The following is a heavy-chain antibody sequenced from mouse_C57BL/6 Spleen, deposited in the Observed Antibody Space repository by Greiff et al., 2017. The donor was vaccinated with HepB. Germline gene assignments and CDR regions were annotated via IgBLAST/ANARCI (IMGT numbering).Heavy chain of an antibody. CDR2: IDPETGGT. V-gene: IGHV1-15*01. Sequence: QVQLKQSGAELVRPGASVTLSCKASGYTFTDYEMHWVKQTPVHGLEWIGAIDPETGGTAYNQKFKGKAILTADKSSSTAYMELRSLTSEDSAVYYGTRRVLNWFAYWGQGTLVTVSA. CDR3: TRRVLNWFAY. J-gene: IGHJ3*01. CDR1: GYTFTDYE.